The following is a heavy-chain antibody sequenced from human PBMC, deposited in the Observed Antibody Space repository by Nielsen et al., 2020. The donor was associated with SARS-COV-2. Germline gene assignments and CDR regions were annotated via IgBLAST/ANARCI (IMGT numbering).Heavy chain of an antibody. Sequence: GGSLRLSCAASGFTFSSYAMHWVRQAPGKGLEWVAVISYDGSNKYYADSVKGRFTISRDNSKNTLYLQMNSLRAEDTAVYYCAREDYGDYGFDYWGQGTLVTVSP. D-gene: IGHD4-17*01. V-gene: IGHV3-30-3*01. CDR1: GFTFSSYA. CDR2: ISYDGSNK. J-gene: IGHJ4*02. CDR3: AREDYGDYGFDY.